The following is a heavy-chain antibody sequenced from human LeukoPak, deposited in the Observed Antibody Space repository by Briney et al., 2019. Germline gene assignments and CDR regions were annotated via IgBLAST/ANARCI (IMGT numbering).Heavy chain of an antibody. CDR1: GGSLSDYY. V-gene: IGHV4-59*08. Sequence: SETPSLTCTVSGGSLSDYYWNWVRQAPGKGLEWIGYVDNAGNTNFNPSLKSRVSIVVDTSKSQFSLELTSVTAADTAIYYCARFLGFYMGSGPQFFFDHWGQGRLVTVSS. J-gene: IGHJ4*02. CDR3: ARFLGFYMGSGPQFFFDH. CDR2: VDNAGNT. D-gene: IGHD3-3*01.